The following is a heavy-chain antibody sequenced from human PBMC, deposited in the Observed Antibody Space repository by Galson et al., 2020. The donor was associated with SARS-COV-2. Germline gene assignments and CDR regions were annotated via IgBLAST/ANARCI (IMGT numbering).Heavy chain of an antibody. Sequence: TGGSLRLSCAASGFTFSSYAMHWVRQAPGKGLEWVAVISYDGSNKYYADSVKGRFTISRDNSKNTLYLQMNSLRAEDTAVYYCARAFYGSYCYWLDVWGQGTTVTVSS. V-gene: IGHV3-30-3*01. CDR2: ISYDGSNK. D-gene: IGHD3-10*01. J-gene: IGHJ6*02. CDR1: GFTFSSYA. CDR3: ARAFYGSYCYWLDV.